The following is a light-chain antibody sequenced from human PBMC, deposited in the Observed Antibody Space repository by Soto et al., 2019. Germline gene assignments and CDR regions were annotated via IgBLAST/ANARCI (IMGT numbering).Light chain of an antibody. J-gene: IGKJ1*01. CDR2: IAS. Sequence: DIQMTQSPSSLSASVGDRVTITCRASQSITNYLNWYQQKPGRAPKLLIYIASSLQSGAPSRFSGSGSGTDFTLTISSLQPEYLATYYYRQTYSFPRTFGQGTKVDIK. V-gene: IGKV1-39*01. CDR3: RQTYSFPRT. CDR1: QSITNY.